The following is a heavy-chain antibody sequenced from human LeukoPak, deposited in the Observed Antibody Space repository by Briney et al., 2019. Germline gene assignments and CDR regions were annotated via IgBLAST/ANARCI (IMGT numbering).Heavy chain of an antibody. J-gene: IGHJ5*02. CDR1: GGTFSSYA. Sequence: SVKVSCKASGGTFSSYAINWVRQAPGQGLEWMGGVIPVFGTPNYAPRFQGRPTITTDESARSAFLTLNSLRSEDTAIYYCARDVSVATSGAWFDPWGQGPLVTVSS. CDR2: VIPVFGTP. D-gene: IGHD2-15*01. V-gene: IGHV1-69*05. CDR3: ARDVSVATSGAWFDP.